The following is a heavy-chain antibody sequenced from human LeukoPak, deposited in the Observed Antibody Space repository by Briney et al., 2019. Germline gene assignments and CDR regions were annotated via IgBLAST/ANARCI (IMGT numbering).Heavy chain of an antibody. CDR1: GFTFSSYG. Sequence: GGSLRLSCAASGFTFSSYGMHWVRQAPGKGLEWVSSISSSSSYIYYADSVKGRFTISRDNAKNSLYLQMNSLRAEDTAVYYCASAITYYYGSGSPDYWGQGTLVTVSS. D-gene: IGHD3-10*01. V-gene: IGHV3-21*01. CDR2: ISSSSSYI. J-gene: IGHJ4*02. CDR3: ASAITYYYGSGSPDY.